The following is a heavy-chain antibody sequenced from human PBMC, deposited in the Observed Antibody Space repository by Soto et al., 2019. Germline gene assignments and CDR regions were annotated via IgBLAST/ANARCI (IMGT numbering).Heavy chain of an antibody. Sequence: GASVKVSCKTSGYTFGGYYIYWVRQAPGQGLEWVGWINANNGGTNYALKFQGRVTMTRDTSITTVYMDLSGLRSDDTAVYYCARDLRGAMDVWGQGTTVTVSS. CDR2: INANNGGT. CDR1: GYTFGGYY. J-gene: IGHJ6*02. CDR3: ARDLRGAMDV. V-gene: IGHV1-2*02.